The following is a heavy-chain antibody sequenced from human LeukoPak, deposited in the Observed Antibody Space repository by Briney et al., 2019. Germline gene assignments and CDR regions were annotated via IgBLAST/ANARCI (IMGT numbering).Heavy chain of an antibody. J-gene: IGHJ4*02. CDR3: ARDEYYYGSGSYYPFDY. Sequence: SETLSLTCTVSGGSISSYYWSWVRQPAGKGLEWIGRIYTSGSTKYNPSLKSRVTMSVDTSKNQSSLKLSSVTAADTAVYCCARDEYYYGSGSYYPFDYWGQGTLVTVSS. D-gene: IGHD3-10*01. V-gene: IGHV4-4*07. CDR1: GGSISSYY. CDR2: IYTSGST.